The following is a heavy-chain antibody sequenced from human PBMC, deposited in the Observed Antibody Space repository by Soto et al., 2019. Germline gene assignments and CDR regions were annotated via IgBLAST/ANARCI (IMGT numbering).Heavy chain of an antibody. J-gene: IGHJ4*02. D-gene: IGHD3-10*01. CDR1: GGSISSGDYY. CDR2: IYYSGST. Sequence: PSETLSLTCTVSGGSISSGDYYWSWIRQPPGKGLEWIGYIYYSGSTYYNPSLKSRVTISVDTSKNQFSLKLSSVTAADTAVYYCARGDYYGSGSYFDYWGQGTLVTVSS. V-gene: IGHV4-30-4*01. CDR3: ARGDYYGSGSYFDY.